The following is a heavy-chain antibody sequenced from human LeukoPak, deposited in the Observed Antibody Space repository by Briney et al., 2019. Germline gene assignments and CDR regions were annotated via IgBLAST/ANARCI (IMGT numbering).Heavy chain of an antibody. J-gene: IGHJ5*02. V-gene: IGHV1-18*01. CDR2: ISAYNGNT. CDR3: ARDLQPLQLRWFDP. D-gene: IGHD1-26*01. CDR1: GYTFTSYG. Sequence: ASVKVSCKASGYTFTSYGISWVRQAPGQGLEWMGWISAYNGNTNYAQKLQGRVTMTTDTSTSTACMELRSLRSDDTAVYYCARDLQPLQLRWFDPWGQGTLVTVSS.